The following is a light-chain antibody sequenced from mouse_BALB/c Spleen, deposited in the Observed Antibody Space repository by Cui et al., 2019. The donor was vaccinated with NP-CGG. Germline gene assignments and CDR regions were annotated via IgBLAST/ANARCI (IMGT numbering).Light chain of an antibody. J-gene: IGLJ1*01. V-gene: IGLV1*01. CDR2: GTN. CDR3: VLWYSNHWV. CDR1: TGAVTTSNY. Sequence: AAVIQESALTTSPGETVTLTCRSSTGAVTTSNYANWVQEKPDHLFTGLIGGTNNRAPGVPARFSGSLIGDKAVLTITGAQTEDEAIYFCVLWYSNHWVFGGGTKLTVL.